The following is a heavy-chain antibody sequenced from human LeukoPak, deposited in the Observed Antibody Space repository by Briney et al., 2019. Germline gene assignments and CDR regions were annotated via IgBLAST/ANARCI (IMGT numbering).Heavy chain of an antibody. CDR1: GGSISSSSYY. D-gene: IGHD3-9*01. CDR2: IYYSGST. V-gene: IGHV4-39*01. J-gene: IGHJ4*02. CDR3: AGRGALLRYFDWLLYSN. Sequence: SETLSLTCTVSGGSISSSSYYWGWIRQPPGKGLEWIGSIYYSGSTYYNPSLKSRVTISVDTSKNQFSLKLSSVTAADTAVYYCAGRGALLRYFDWLLYSNWGQGTLVTVSS.